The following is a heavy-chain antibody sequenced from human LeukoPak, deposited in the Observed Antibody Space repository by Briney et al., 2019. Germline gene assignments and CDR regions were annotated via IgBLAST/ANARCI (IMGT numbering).Heavy chain of an antibody. CDR2: IYYRGST. Sequence: SETLSLTCSVSGGSISSYYWDWIRQPPGKGLEWIGSIYYRGSTYYNPSLKSRVTISVDTSKNQFSLKLSSVTAADTALYYCARHESTGEYYFDYWGQGTLVTVSS. D-gene: IGHD7-27*01. CDR1: GGSISSYY. J-gene: IGHJ4*02. V-gene: IGHV4-39*01. CDR3: ARHESTGEYYFDY.